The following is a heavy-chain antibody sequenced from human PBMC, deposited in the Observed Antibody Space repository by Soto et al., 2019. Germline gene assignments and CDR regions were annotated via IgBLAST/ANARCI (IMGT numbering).Heavy chain of an antibody. CDR2: FNSDGSIT. V-gene: IGHV3-74*01. J-gene: IGHJ4*02. D-gene: IGHD1-26*01. Sequence: EVQLVESGGGLILPGGSLRLSCAASGFTFNTHWMHWVRQDPGKGLVWVSRFNSDGSITDYAYSVKGRFSISRDNPRNTLYLQMNSLSPEDTAVYYCARAMTSVGADAKGDFWGQGTLVTVSS. CDR3: ARAMTSVGADAKGDF. CDR1: GFTFNTHW.